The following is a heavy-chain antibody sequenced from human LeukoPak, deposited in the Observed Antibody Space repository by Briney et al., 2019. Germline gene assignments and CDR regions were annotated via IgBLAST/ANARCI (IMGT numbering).Heavy chain of an antibody. CDR3: ATLQGGYYDSSGYRYLIGDY. J-gene: IGHJ4*02. CDR1: GGSFSGYY. CDR2: INHSGST. D-gene: IGHD3-22*01. V-gene: IGHV4-34*01. Sequence: SETLSLTCAVYGGSFSGYYWSWIRQPPGKGLEWIGEINHSGSTNYNPSLKSRVTILVDTSKNQFSLKLSSVTAADTAVYYCATLQGGYYDSSGYRYLIGDYWGQGTLVTVSS.